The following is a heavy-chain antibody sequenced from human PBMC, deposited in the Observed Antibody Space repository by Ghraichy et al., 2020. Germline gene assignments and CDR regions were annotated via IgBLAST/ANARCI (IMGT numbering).Heavy chain of an antibody. CDR3: TRSMAARNGMDV. Sequence: SHTLSLTCAITGDSVSSNSAAWNWIRQSPSRGLEWLGRTYYRSKWYNDYAVSVKSRITINPDTSKNQFSLHLNSVTPEDTAVYYCTRSMAARNGMDVWGQGTTVTVSS. CDR2: TYYRSKWYN. D-gene: IGHD6-6*01. J-gene: IGHJ6*02. V-gene: IGHV6-1*01. CDR1: GDSVSSNSAA.